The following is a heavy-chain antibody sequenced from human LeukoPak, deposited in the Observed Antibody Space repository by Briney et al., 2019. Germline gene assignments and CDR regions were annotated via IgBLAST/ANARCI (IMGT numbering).Heavy chain of an antibody. Sequence: PEGSLRLSCAASGFTFSSYATSWVRQAPGKGLEWISAISGSGGSTYYADSVKGRFTISRDNSKNTLYLQMNSLRAEDTAVYYCAKALYVWGSYRNSYYFDYWGQGTLVTVSS. J-gene: IGHJ4*02. CDR2: ISGSGGST. CDR3: AKALYVWGSYRNSYYFDY. V-gene: IGHV3-23*01. D-gene: IGHD3-16*02. CDR1: GFTFSSYA.